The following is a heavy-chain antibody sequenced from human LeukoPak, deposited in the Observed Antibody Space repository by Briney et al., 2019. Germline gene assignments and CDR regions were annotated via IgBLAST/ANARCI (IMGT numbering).Heavy chain of an antibody. J-gene: IGHJ3*02. Sequence: PSETLSLTCTVSGGSSSSYYWSWIRQPPGKGLEWIGYIYYSGSTNYNPSLKSRVSILVDTSKNQFSLRLSSVTAADTAVYYCARDITSRYYYDSSGSPFDAFDIWGQGTMVTVSS. V-gene: IGHV4-59*01. D-gene: IGHD3-22*01. CDR1: GGSSSSYY. CDR3: ARDITSRYYYDSSGSPFDAFDI. CDR2: IYYSGST.